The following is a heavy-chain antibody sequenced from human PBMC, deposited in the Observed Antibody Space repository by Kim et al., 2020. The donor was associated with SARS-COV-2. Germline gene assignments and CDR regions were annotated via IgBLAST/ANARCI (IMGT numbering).Heavy chain of an antibody. CDR3: ARGDDSSTWYGDAFDI. V-gene: IGHV3-33*01. CDR2: IWYDGSNK. Sequence: GGSLRLSCAASGFTFSSYGMHWVRQAPGKGLEWVAVIWYDGSNKYYADSVKGRFTISRDNSKNTLYLQMNSLRAEDTAVYYCARGDDSSTWYGDAFDIWGQGTMVTVSS. J-gene: IGHJ3*02. D-gene: IGHD6-13*01. CDR1: GFTFSSYG.